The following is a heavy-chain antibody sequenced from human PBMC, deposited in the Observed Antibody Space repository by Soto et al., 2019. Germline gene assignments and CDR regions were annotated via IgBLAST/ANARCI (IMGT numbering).Heavy chain of an antibody. J-gene: IGHJ4*02. V-gene: IGHV3-30-3*01. CDR3: ARGRNRKFDY. Sequence: QVQLVESGGGVVQPGRSLRLSCAASGFTFSIYEMHWFRQAPGRGLEWVAVLLYDGSNKYYADSVEGRFTISRDISKSPLYLQMDSLKTEDSAVYYCARGRNRKFDYWGRGTLVAVPS. D-gene: IGHD1-1*01. CDR2: LLYDGSNK. CDR1: GFTFSIYE.